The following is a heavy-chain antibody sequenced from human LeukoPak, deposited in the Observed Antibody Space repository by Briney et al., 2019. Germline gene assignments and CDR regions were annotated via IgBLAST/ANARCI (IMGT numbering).Heavy chain of an antibody. D-gene: IGHD3-16*02. CDR1: GYTFTSYA. J-gene: IGHJ5*02. CDR3: ARVYDYVWGSYRYNWFDP. V-gene: IGHV1-3*01. CDR2: INAGNGNT. Sequence: ASVKVSCKASGYTFTSYAMHWVRQAPGQRLEWMGWINAGNGNTKYSQKFQGRVTITRDTSASTAYMELSSLRSEDTAVYYCARVYDYVWGSYRYNWFDPWGQGTLVTVSS.